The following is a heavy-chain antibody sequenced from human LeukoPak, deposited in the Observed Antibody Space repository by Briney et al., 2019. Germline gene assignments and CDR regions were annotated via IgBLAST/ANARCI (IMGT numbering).Heavy chain of an antibody. Sequence: ASVKVSCEASGYTFTSYAMHWVRQAPGQRLEWMGWINAGNGNTKYSQKFQGRVTITRDTSASTAYMELSSLRSEDTAMYYCAMRKPYDSSGPFDYWGQGTLVTVSS. V-gene: IGHV1-3*01. CDR2: INAGNGNT. D-gene: IGHD3-22*01. J-gene: IGHJ4*02. CDR3: AMRKPYDSSGPFDY. CDR1: GYTFTSYA.